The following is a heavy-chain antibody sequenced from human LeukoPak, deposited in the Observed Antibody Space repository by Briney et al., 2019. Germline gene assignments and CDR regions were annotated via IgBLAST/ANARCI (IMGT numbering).Heavy chain of an antibody. V-gene: IGHV1-2*06. CDR3: ARVFREVAGTRGYYLDY. D-gene: IGHD6-19*01. CDR2: INPNSGGT. J-gene: IGHJ4*02. CDR1: GYTFTGYY. Sequence: ASVKVSCKASGYTFTGYYMHWVRQAPGQGLEWMGRINPNSGGTNYAQKFQGRVTMTRDTSISTAYMELSRLRSDDTAVYYCARVFREVAGTRGYYLDYWGQGTLVTVSS.